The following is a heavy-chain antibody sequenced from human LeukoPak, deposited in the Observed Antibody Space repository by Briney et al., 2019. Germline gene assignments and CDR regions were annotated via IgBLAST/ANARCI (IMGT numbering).Heavy chain of an antibody. CDR1: GGSISGSSYY. D-gene: IGHD6-19*01. V-gene: IGHV4-39*07. J-gene: IGHJ6*02. CDR2: INHSGST. CDR3: ARGRRGLLTYYYYGMDV. Sequence: SETLSLTCTVSGGSISGSSYYWGWIRQPPGKGLEWIGEINHSGSTNYNPSLKSRVTISVDTSKNQFSLKLSSVTAADTAVYYCARGRRGLLTYYYYGMDVWGQGTTVTVSS.